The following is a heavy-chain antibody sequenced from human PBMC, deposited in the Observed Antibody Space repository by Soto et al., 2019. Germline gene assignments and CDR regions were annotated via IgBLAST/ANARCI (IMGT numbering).Heavy chain of an antibody. J-gene: IGHJ6*02. V-gene: IGHV3-74*01. CDR3: ARTGGYSEEILWLHPSQRWEDYYYGMDV. CDR2: INSDGSST. D-gene: IGHD5-18*01. Sequence: PGGSLRLSCAASGFTFSSYWMHWVRQAPGKGLVWVSRINSDGSSTSYADSVKGRFTISRDNAKNTLYLQMNSLRAEDTAVYYCARTGGYSEEILWLHPSQRWEDYYYGMDVWGQGTTVTVSS. CDR1: GFTFSSYW.